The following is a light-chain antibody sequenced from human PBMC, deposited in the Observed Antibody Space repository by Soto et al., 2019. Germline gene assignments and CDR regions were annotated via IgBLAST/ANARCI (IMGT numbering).Light chain of an antibody. CDR2: DTS. CDR3: QRYNNWPLT. V-gene: IGKV3-15*01. Sequence: EIVMTQSPATLSVSPGERATLSCRASQGIGDTLAWYQQKPGQTPRLLIYDTSTRATGVPARFSGSRHGAGCPPTTNSFRFEDFGVYYCQRYNNWPLTFGGGTKVEVK. CDR1: QGIGDT. J-gene: IGKJ4*01.